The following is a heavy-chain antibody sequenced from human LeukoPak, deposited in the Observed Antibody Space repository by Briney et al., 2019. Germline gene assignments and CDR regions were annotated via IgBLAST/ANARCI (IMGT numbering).Heavy chain of an antibody. D-gene: IGHD3-22*01. Sequence: GGSLRLSCAASGFTFSSYAMHWVRQAPGRGLEFVSAISSNGGSTYYAKSVKGRFTVSRDNSKNTLSLQMGSLRAEDMAVYYCARRNYYVSSGYFSGDAFDIWGQGTMVTVSS. CDR1: GFTFSSYA. CDR3: ARRNYYVSSGYFSGDAFDI. V-gene: IGHV3-64*01. J-gene: IGHJ3*02. CDR2: ISSNGGST.